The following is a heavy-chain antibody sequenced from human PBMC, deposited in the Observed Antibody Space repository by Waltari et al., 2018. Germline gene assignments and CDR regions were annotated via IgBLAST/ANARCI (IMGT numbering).Heavy chain of an antibody. CDR3: AGGRGAYYDYVWGAGIFDY. V-gene: IGHV1-69*12. CDR1: GGTFSSYA. D-gene: IGHD3-16*01. Sequence: QVQLVQSGAEVKKPGSSVNVSCKASGGTFSSYAISWVRQAPGQGLEWMGGIIPICGTAKYAQEFQGRVTITADESTSTAYMEVSSLRSEETAGYYCAGGRGAYYDYVWGAGIFDYWGQGTLVTVSS. CDR2: IIPICGTA. J-gene: IGHJ4*02.